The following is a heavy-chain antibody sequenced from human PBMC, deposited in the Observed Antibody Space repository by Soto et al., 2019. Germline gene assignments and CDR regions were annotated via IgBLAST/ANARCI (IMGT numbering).Heavy chain of an antibody. CDR3: ARGQDDYGDSDVWFDP. Sequence: EEQLLECGGGLVQPGGSLRLSCAASGFSFSSYGMSWVRQAPGKGLEWGSGISGGGDSTYYADSVKGRFTISRDKSKNTLYLQMNSLRAEDTAVYYCARGQDDYGDSDVWFDPWGQGTLVSVSS. D-gene: IGHD4-17*01. V-gene: IGHV3-23*01. CDR2: ISGGGDST. J-gene: IGHJ5*02. CDR1: GFSFSSYG.